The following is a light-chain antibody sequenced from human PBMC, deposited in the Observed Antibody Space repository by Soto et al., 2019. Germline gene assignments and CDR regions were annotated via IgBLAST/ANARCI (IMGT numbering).Light chain of an antibody. Sequence: QSVLTQPASVSGSPGQSFTISCTGTSSDVGGYNYVSWYQQYPGKAPKLMIYDVTNRPSGVSNRFSGSKSGSTASLIISGLQAEDEADYYCSSNTSSSTVVFGGGTKLTVL. J-gene: IGLJ2*01. CDR2: DVT. CDR1: SSDVGGYNY. V-gene: IGLV2-14*01. CDR3: SSNTSSSTVV.